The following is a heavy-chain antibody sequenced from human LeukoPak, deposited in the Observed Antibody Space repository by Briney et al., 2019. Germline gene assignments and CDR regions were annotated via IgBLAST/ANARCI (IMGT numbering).Heavy chain of an antibody. CDR2: VSSHGNDG. CDR3: TRDAHNFNDFDY. J-gene: IGHJ4*02. CDR1: GFTFSSLW. Sequence: GGSLRLSCAASGFTFSSLWMSWVRQAPGRGPEWVAVVSSHGNDGYYADSVKGRFTISRDNSKNTLYLQIDSLRAEDTAIYYCTRDAHNFNDFDYWGQGTLVTVSS. D-gene: IGHD5-24*01. V-gene: IGHV3-30*01.